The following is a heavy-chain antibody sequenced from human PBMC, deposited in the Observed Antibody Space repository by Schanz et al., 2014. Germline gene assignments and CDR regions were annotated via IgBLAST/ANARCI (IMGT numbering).Heavy chain of an antibody. V-gene: IGHV3-48*04. J-gene: IGHJ4*02. CDR1: GFTFSSYA. CDR3: ARDHTTESYYSAGPPIDY. CDR2: VSSSSSYT. D-gene: IGHD1-26*01. Sequence: EVQLLESGGGLAQPGGSLRLSCAASGFTFSSYAMTWVRQAPGKGLEWVSYVSSSSSYTHYADSVKGRFTISRDNAKNTLLLQMSSLRAEDTAVYYGARDHTTESYYSAGPPIDYWGQGTLVTVSS.